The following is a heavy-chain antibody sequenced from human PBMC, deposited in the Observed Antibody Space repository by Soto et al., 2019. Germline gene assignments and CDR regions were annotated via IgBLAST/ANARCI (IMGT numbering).Heavy chain of an antibody. V-gene: IGHV3-7*01. Sequence: EVQLVESGGGLVQPGGSLSLSCAAFGFPFSRYWMSWVRQAPGKGLEWVANIKQDGSEKSYVDSVKGRFSISRDNATNSLYLQMNSLRVEDTAVYFCGRDLPSISGRPGGWFDPRGQGTLVTFSS. CDR1: GFPFSRYW. D-gene: IGHD6-6*01. J-gene: IGHJ5*02. CDR3: GRDLPSISGRPGGWFDP. CDR2: IKQDGSEK.